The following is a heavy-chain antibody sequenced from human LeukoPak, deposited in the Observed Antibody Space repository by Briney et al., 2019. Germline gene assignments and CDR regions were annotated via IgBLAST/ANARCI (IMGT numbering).Heavy chain of an antibody. Sequence: PGGSLRLSCAASGFTFSSYGMHWVRQAPGKGLEWVAVISYDGSNKYYADSVKGRFTISRDNSKNTLFLQMNSLRAEDTAVYYCAKVRAVWFGAKGGFDYWGQGTLVTVSS. J-gene: IGHJ4*02. V-gene: IGHV3-30*18. D-gene: IGHD3-10*01. CDR1: GFTFSSYG. CDR3: AKVRAVWFGAKGGFDY. CDR2: ISYDGSNK.